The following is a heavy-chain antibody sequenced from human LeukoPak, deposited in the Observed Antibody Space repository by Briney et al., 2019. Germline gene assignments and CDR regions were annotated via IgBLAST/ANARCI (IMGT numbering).Heavy chain of an antibody. D-gene: IGHD3/OR15-3a*01. CDR1: GYTFVNFG. V-gene: IGHV1-18*01. CDR2: ISPENGDT. Sequence: EASVKVSCKASGYTFVNFGLIWVRQAPGQGLEWMGWISPENGDTNYAQNFQDRVTMTTDTSTNTAYMELRSLTSDDTAVYFCARVFGYYYFYMDVWGEGTTVIISS. J-gene: IGHJ6*03. CDR3: ARVFGYYYFYMDV.